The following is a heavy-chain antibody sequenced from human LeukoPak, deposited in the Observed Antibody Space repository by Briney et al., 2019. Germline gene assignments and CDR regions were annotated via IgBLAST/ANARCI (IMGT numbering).Heavy chain of an antibody. CDR2: IYYSGST. Sequence: SETLSLTCTVSGGSISSYYWSWIRQPPGKGLEWIGYIYYSGSTNYNPSLKSRVTISVDTSKNQFSLKLSSVTAADTAVYYCAGHKPDDAFDIWGQGTMVTVSS. V-gene: IGHV4-59*01. CDR1: GGSISSYY. CDR3: AGHKPDDAFDI. J-gene: IGHJ3*02.